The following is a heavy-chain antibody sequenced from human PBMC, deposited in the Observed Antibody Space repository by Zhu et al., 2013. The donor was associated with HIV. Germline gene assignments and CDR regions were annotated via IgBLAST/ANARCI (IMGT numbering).Heavy chain of an antibody. J-gene: IGHJ5*02. Sequence: QVQLVQSGAEVKKPGASVKVPCKASGYTFTSYYMHWVRQAPGQGLEWMGIINPSGGSTSYAQKFQGRVTMTRDTSTSTVYMELSSLRSEDTAVYYCARDRGDIVVVVAATKKANNWFDPWGQGTLVTVSS. CDR1: GYTFTSYY. CDR2: INPSGGST. D-gene: IGHD2-15*01. V-gene: IGHV1-46*01. CDR3: ARDRGDIVVVVAATKKANNWFDP.